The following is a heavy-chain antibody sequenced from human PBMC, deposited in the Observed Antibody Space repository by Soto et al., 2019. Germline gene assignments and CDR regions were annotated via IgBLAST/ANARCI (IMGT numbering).Heavy chain of an antibody. V-gene: IGHV4-34*01. CDR1: GGSFSGYY. CDR3: ARGPLWFGVGYYYYGMDV. CDR2: INHSGST. D-gene: IGHD3-10*01. Sequence: PSETLSLTCAVYGGSFSGYYWSWIRQPPGKGLEWIGEINHSGSTNYNPSLKSRVTISVDTSKNQFSLKLSSVTAADTAVYYCARGPLWFGVGYYYYGMDVWGQGTTVTVS. J-gene: IGHJ6*02.